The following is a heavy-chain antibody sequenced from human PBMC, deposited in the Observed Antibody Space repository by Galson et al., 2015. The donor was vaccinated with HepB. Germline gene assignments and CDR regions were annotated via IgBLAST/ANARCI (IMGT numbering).Heavy chain of an antibody. CDR1: GFTFSSYS. V-gene: IGHV3-21*01. D-gene: IGHD2-2*01. CDR3: ARYPYCSSTSCYPYYFDY. J-gene: IGHJ4*02. CDR2: ISSSSSYI. Sequence: SLRLSCAASGFTFSSYSMNWVRQAPGKGLEWVSSISSSSSYIYYADSVKGRFTISRDNAKNSLYLQMNSLRAEDTAVYYCARYPYCSSTSCYPYYFDYWGQGTLVTVSS.